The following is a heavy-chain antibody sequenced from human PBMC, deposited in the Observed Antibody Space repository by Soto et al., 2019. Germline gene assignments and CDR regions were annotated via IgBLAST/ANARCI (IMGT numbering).Heavy chain of an antibody. CDR3: ASRRITIFGQPRSPYYYCGMDV. V-gene: IGHV1-69*01. J-gene: IGHJ6*02. CDR1: GGTFSSYA. Sequence: QVQLVQSGAEVKKPGSSVKVSCKASGGTFSSYAISWVRQAPGQGLEWMGGIIPIFGTANYAQKFQGRVTSTADEATSTAYMELSSLRSEDTAVYYCASRRITIFGQPRSPYYYCGMDVWGQGTTGTVSS. CDR2: IIPIFGTA. D-gene: IGHD3-3*01.